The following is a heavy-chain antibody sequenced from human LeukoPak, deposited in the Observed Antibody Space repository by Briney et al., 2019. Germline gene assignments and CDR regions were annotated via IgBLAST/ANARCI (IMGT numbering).Heavy chain of an antibody. Sequence: GGSLRLSCAASGFTFSSYGMHWVRQAPSKGLEWVAVIWYDGSSKYYVDSVKGRFTISRDNSKNTLYLQMNSLRAEDTAVYYCTFFGDYGDDSWGQGTLVTVSS. D-gene: IGHD4-17*01. V-gene: IGHV3-33*01. CDR3: TFFGDYGDDS. J-gene: IGHJ4*02. CDR2: IWYDGSSK. CDR1: GFTFSSYG.